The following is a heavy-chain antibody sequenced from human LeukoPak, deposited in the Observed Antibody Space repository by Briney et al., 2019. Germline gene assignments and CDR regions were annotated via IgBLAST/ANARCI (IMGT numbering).Heavy chain of an antibody. D-gene: IGHD1-26*01. CDR3: ARVSGASGSRPAYFDY. J-gene: IGHJ4*02. V-gene: IGHV1-18*01. Sequence: ASVKVSCKASGYTFTSYGISWVRQAPGQGLEWMGWISGYNGNTNYAQKLQGRFTMTTDTYTSTAYMELRSLRSEDTAVYYCARVSGASGSRPAYFDYWGQGTLVTVSS. CDR1: GYTFTSYG. CDR2: ISGYNGNT.